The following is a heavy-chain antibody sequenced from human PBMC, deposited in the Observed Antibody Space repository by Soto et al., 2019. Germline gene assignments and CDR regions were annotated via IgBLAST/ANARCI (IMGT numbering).Heavy chain of an antibody. CDR1: GYTFTTYG. J-gene: IGHJ6*02. CDR3: ARDPGTLVYYV. V-gene: IGHV1-18*04. CDR2: ISGHTGNT. D-gene: IGHD1-7*01. Sequence: QVQLVQSGAEVKKPGASVKVSCKTSGYTFTTYGITWVRQAPGQGLEWMGWISGHTGNTYYAQILQGRVTMTTDTSTSTAYMELRSLRSNDTAVYYCARDPGTLVYYVWGQGTTVTVSS.